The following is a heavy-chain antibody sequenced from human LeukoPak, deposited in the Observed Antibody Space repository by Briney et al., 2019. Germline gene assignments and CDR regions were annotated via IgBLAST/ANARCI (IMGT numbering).Heavy chain of an antibody. CDR2: IYTSGST. CDR3: ATYSSSARRIWYFDL. J-gene: IGHJ2*01. CDR1: GGSISSYY. V-gene: IGHV4-4*07. D-gene: IGHD6-13*01. Sequence: SETLSLTCTVSGGSISSYYWSWIRQPAGKGLEWIGRIYTSGSTNYNPSLKSRVTMSVDTSKNQFSLKLSSVTAADSAVYYCATYSSSARRIWYFDLWGRGTLVTVSS.